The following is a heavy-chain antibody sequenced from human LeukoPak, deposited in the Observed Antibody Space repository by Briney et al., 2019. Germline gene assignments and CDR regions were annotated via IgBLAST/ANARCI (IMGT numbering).Heavy chain of an antibody. Sequence: GGSLRLSCAASGFTFSSYEMNWVRQAPGKGLEWVSYISSSGSTIYYADSVKGRFSISRDNAKNSLYLQMNSLRAEDTAVYYCARFALKTPPTDWGQGTLVTVSS. CDR2: ISSSGSTI. CDR1: GFTFSSYE. V-gene: IGHV3-48*03. J-gene: IGHJ4*02. CDR3: ARFALKTPPTD.